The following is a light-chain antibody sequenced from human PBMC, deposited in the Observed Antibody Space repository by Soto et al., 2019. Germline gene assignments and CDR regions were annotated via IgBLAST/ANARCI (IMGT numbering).Light chain of an antibody. V-gene: IGLV2-14*01. Sequence: QSVLTQPASVSGSPGQSITISCTGTSSDVGGYNDVSWYQQHPGKAPKLMIYDVSNRPSGVSNRFSGSKSGNTASLTISGLQDEDEADYYCSSYTSSTIVFGTGTKLTVL. CDR1: SSDVGGYND. CDR3: SSYTSSTIV. CDR2: DVS. J-gene: IGLJ1*01.